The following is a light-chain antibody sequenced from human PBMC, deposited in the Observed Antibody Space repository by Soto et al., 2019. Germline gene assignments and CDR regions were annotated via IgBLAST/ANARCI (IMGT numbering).Light chain of an antibody. CDR1: QSVNNNY. V-gene: IGKV3-20*01. Sequence: EIVLTQSPGTLSLSPGERATLSCRASQSVNNNYLAWYQQKPGQAPRLLIYGASRRATGIPDRFSGSGSGTDFTLTISRLEPEDFAVYSCQQSGSSPLTFGGGTKVEIK. CDR3: QQSGSSPLT. CDR2: GAS. J-gene: IGKJ4*01.